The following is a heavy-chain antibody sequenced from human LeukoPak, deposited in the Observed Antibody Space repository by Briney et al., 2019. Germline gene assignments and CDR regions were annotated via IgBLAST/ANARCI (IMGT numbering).Heavy chain of an antibody. D-gene: IGHD3-3*01. Sequence: ASVKVSCKASGYTFTSYDINWVRQATGQGLEWVGWLHPNSDNTAYAQEFQGRVTMTSNTSISTAYMEPSSLRSEDTAVYYCARSLGRSGYYGLWGQGTLVTVSS. V-gene: IGHV1-8*01. J-gene: IGHJ4*02. CDR2: LHPNSDNT. CDR1: GYTFTSYD. CDR3: ARSLGRSGYYGL.